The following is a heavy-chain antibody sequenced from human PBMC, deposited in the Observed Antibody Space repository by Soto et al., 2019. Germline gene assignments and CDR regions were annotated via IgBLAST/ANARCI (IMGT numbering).Heavy chain of an antibody. CDR3: ARDPRSYYDFWSGYYTGSSDAFDI. V-gene: IGHV1-18*01. D-gene: IGHD3-3*01. CDR1: GYTCTSYG. Sequence: AAVNVSCKASGYTCTSYGISWGRQAPGQGPEVMGWISAYNGNTNYAQKLQGRVTMTTDTSTSTAYMELRSLRSDDTAVYYCARDPRSYYDFWSGYYTGSSDAFDIWGQGTMVTVSS. J-gene: IGHJ3*02. CDR2: ISAYNGNT.